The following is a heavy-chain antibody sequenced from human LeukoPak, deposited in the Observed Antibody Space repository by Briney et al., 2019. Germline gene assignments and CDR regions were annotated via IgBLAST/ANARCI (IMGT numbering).Heavy chain of an antibody. CDR2: LDGSGTST. J-gene: IGHJ3*02. V-gene: IGHV3-23*01. CDR1: GFTFINYA. CDR3: AKSQQFVPHDALHI. D-gene: IGHD6-13*01. Sequence: GGSLRLSCAASGFTFINYAMTWVRQAPGKGLEWVSTLDGSGTSTFYADSVKGRFTISRDNSKNSLYLQMNSLRAEDTAVYYCAKSQQFVPHDALHIWGQGTMVTVSS.